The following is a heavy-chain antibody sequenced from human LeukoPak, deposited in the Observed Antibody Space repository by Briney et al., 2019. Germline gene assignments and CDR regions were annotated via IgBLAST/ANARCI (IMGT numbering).Heavy chain of an antibody. CDR2: INYSETT. CDR3: ARALRSQGAAAGTGYLDS. CDR1: NGSINTYF. J-gene: IGHJ4*02. Sequence: NASETLSLTCTVSNGSINTYFRTWIRQPPGRGLEWIGIINYSETTRYNPSLKSRVTLSVDTSKNLFSLKLDSVTAADTAVYFCARALRSQGAAAGTGYLDSWGQGAPVTVSS. D-gene: IGHD6-13*01. V-gene: IGHV4-59*08.